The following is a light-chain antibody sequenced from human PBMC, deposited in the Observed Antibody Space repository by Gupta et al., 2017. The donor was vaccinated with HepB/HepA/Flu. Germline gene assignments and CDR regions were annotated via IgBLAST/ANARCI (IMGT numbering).Light chain of an antibody. CDR1: SSHSGSNT. V-gene: IGLV1-44*01. CDR3: ATWDDSLTSWV. Sequence: QSVLTQPPSASGTPGQRVTISCSGSSSHSGSNTVAWYQQLPGAAPKLLIYSNNQRPSGVPDRFSGSKSGTSASLAISGLQSEDEADYYCATWDDSLTSWVFGGWTKLTVL. CDR2: SNN. J-gene: IGLJ3*02.